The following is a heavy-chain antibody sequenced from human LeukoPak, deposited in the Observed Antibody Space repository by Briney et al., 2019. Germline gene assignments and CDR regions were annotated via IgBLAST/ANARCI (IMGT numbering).Heavy chain of an antibody. CDR3: AKGYSSSWYYFDY. V-gene: IGHV3-23*01. D-gene: IGHD6-13*01. J-gene: IGHJ4*02. CDR1: GFTFSSYA. CDR2: ISGSGGST. Sequence: TGGSLRLSCAASGFTFSSYAMSWVRQAPGKGLEWVSAISGSGGSTYYADSVKGRFTISRDNSKNTLCLQMNSLRAEDTAVYYCAKGYSSSWYYFDYWGQGTLVTVSS.